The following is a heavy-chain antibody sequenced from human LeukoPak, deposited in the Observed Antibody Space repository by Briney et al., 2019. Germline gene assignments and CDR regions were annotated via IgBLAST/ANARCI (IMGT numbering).Heavy chain of an antibody. J-gene: IGHJ4*02. Sequence: SETLSLTCAVSGGSINYGTWWSWVRQPPGEGLEWIGEIYHSGYTNYNPSLKSRVTISLDKSKNQVSLNLNSVTAADTAVYYCSKVGDGGHNLAYWGQGTLVTVSS. CDR3: SKVGDGGHNLAY. D-gene: IGHD2-15*01. CDR2: IYHSGYT. CDR1: GGSINYGTW. V-gene: IGHV4-4*02.